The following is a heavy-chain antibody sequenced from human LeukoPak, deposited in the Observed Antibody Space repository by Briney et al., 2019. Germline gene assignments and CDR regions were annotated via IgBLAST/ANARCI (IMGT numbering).Heavy chain of an antibody. Sequence: ASVKVSCKASGYTFTSYDINWVRQATGQGLEWMGWMNPNSGNTGYAQKFQGRVTMTRNTSISTVYMELSSLRSEDTAVYYCARATSSRDHTAGYWGQGTLVTVSS. CDR3: ARATSSRDHTAGY. V-gene: IGHV1-8*01. CDR1: GYTFTSYD. J-gene: IGHJ4*02. D-gene: IGHD5-18*01. CDR2: MNPNSGNT.